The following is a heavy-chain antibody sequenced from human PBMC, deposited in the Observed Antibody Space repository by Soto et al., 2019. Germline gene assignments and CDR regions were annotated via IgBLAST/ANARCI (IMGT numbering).Heavy chain of an antibody. CDR2: IYYSGST. CDR1: GGSISSYY. CDR3: ARPQRGYSYGPMDV. V-gene: IGHV4-59*01. J-gene: IGHJ6*03. Sequence: PSETLSLTCTVSGGSISSYYLSWIRQPPGKGLEWIGYIYYSGSTNYNPSLKSRVTISVDTSKNQFSLKLSSVTAADTAVYYCARPQRGYSYGPMDVWGKGTTVTVSS. D-gene: IGHD5-18*01.